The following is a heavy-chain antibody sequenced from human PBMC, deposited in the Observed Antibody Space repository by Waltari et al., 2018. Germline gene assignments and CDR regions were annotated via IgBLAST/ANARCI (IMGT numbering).Heavy chain of an antibody. V-gene: IGHV4-34*01. D-gene: IGHD6-19*01. Sequence: QVQLQESGPGLVKPSETLSLTCTVSGGSISSYYWSWIRQPPGKGLEWIGEINHSGSTNYNPSLKSRVTISVDTSKNQFSLKLSSVTAADTAVYYCAVPGRWLVRYWGVHYYYGMDVWGQGTTVTVSS. CDR2: INHSGST. CDR1: GGSISSYY. CDR3: AVPGRWLVRYWGVHYYYGMDV. J-gene: IGHJ6*02.